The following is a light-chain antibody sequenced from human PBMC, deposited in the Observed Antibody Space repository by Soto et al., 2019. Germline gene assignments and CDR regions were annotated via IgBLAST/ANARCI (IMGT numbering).Light chain of an antibody. V-gene: IGLV2-14*01. J-gene: IGLJ1*01. CDR2: DVS. CDR1: SSDVGGYNY. CDR3: SSYTSSSPYV. Sequence: QSALTQPASVSGSPGQSITISCTGTSSDVGGYNYVSWYQQHPGKAPKLMIYDVSNRPSGVSNRFSGSKSGNTASLTISGLQAEDEADYYCSSYTSSSPYVFGTVTKVT.